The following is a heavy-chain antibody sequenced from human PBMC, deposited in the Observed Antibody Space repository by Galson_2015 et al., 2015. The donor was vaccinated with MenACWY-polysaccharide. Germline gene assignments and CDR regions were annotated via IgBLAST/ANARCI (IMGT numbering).Heavy chain of an antibody. CDR2: INPNSGVT. CDR1: GYILSGYY. J-gene: IGHJ5*02. V-gene: IGHV1-2*06. D-gene: IGHD2-2*01. Sequence: SVKVSCKASGYILSGYYLHWVRQAPGQGLEWVGRINPNSGVTKYAQKLQGRVTMTSDTSINTAYMEMSRLRSDDTAVYYCAREGDIIVEAANWFDPWGQGTLVTVSS. CDR3: AREGDIIVEAANWFDP.